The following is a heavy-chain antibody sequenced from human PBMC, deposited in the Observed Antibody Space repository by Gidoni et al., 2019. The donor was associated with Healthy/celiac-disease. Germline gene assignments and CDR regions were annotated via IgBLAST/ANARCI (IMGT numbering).Heavy chain of an antibody. Sequence: EVQLVESGGGLVQPGGSLRLSCAASGVTFSSYEMNWVRQAPGKGLGWVSYISSSGSTIYYADSVKGRFTISRDNAKNSLYLQMNSLRAEDTAVYYCARDADYYDILTGYYNQYAGYDYWGQGTLVTVSS. D-gene: IGHD3-9*01. J-gene: IGHJ4*02. CDR3: ARDADYYDILTGYYNQYAGYDY. CDR2: ISSSGSTI. CDR1: GVTFSSYE. V-gene: IGHV3-48*03.